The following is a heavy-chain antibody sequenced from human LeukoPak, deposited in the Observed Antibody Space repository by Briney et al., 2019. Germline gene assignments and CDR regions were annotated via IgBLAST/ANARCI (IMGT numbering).Heavy chain of an antibody. Sequence: PSETLSLTCTVSGVSVSSGSYYWSWIRQPPGKGLEWIGYIYYSGSTNYNPSLKSRVTISVDTSKNQFSLKLGSVSAADTAVYYCARGSGNCGGDCYVYYFDYWGQGTLVTVSS. V-gene: IGHV4-61*01. D-gene: IGHD2-21*02. J-gene: IGHJ4*02. CDR3: ARGSGNCGGDCYVYYFDY. CDR1: GVSVSSGSYY. CDR2: IYYSGST.